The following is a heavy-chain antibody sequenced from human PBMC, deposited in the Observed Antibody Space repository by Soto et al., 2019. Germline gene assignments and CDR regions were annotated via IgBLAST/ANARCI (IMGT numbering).Heavy chain of an antibody. J-gene: IGHJ6*02. CDR3: ARSVARLGYYYYAMDV. D-gene: IGHD6-19*01. CDR1: GGSLISYF. Sequence: SETLSLTCTVSGGSLISYFCSFIGHSPVKGLEWIGEINDSASTNYNPSLKSRVTISVDRSKNQLSLKLSSVTAADTAVYYCARSVARLGYYYYAMDVWGQGTTVTVSS. CDR2: INDSAST. V-gene: IGHV4-34*01.